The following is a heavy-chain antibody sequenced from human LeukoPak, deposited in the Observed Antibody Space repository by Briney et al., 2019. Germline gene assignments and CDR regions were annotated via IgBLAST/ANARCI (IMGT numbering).Heavy chain of an antibody. D-gene: IGHD6-19*01. CDR3: AKIRGYINGWQGFLDS. Sequence: PGGSLRLSCAASGFSFGNYDMHWVRQPTGKGLEWVSAIGTNGDTHYPDSVKGRFTISRENAKNSLYLQMDSLRVGDTAVYYCAKIRGYINGWQGFLDSWGQGTLVTVSS. J-gene: IGHJ4*02. CDR1: GFSFGNYD. V-gene: IGHV3-13*04. CDR2: IGTNGDT.